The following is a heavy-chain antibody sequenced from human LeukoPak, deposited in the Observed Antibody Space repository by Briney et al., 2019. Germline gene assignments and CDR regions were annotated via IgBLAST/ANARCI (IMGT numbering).Heavy chain of an antibody. J-gene: IGHJ4*02. CDR3: AKVVEVVTAIFDY. CDR1: GLTFSSYG. D-gene: IGHD2-21*02. V-gene: IGHV3-30*18. CDR2: ISYDGSNK. Sequence: GGSLRLSCAASGLTFSSYGMHWVRQAPGKGLEWVAVISYDGSNKYYADSVKGRFTISRDNSKNTLYLQMNSLRAEDTAVYYCAKVVEVVTAIFDYWGQGTLVTVSS.